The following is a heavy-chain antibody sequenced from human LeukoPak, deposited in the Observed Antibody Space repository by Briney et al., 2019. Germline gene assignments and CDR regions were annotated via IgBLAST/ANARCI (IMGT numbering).Heavy chain of an antibody. V-gene: IGHV3-73*01. Sequence: GGSLKLSCAGSGFTFSASAMHWVRQASGKRLEWVGRVRTKTNNYATTYATSVKGRFTIFRDDSKNTAYLQMNSLGTGDTAVYYCASYDNAGNYYHNYWGQGILVTVSS. CDR3: ASYDNAGNYYHNY. D-gene: IGHD3-22*01. J-gene: IGHJ4*02. CDR2: VRTKTNNYAT. CDR1: GFTFSASA.